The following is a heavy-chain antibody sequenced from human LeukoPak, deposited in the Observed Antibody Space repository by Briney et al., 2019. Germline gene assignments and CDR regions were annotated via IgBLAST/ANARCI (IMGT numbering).Heavy chain of an antibody. CDR1: GGSFSGYY. CDR2: INHSGST. V-gene: IGHV4-34*01. CDR3: ARAPYCSGGSCYSGSYYYYMDV. J-gene: IGHJ6*03. Sequence: SETLSRTCAVYGGSFSGYYWSWIRQPPGKGLEWIGEINHSGSTNYNPSLKSRVTISVDTSKNQFSLKLSSVTAADTAVYYCARAPYCSGGSCYSGSYYYYMDVWGKGTTVTVSS. D-gene: IGHD2-15*01.